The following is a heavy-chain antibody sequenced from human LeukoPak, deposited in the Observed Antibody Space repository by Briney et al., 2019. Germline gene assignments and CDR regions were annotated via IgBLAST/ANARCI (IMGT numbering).Heavy chain of an antibody. CDR3: AKAGLTTVRGPRCWFDP. Sequence: GGSLRLSCAASGFTFSDYYMSWIRQAPGKGLEWVSSISGSGGSTYYADSVKGRFTISRDNSKNTLYLRINSLRAEDTAVYYCAKAGLTTVRGPRCWFDPWGQGTLVTVSS. CDR1: GFTFSDYY. D-gene: IGHD4-11*01. V-gene: IGHV3-23*01. J-gene: IGHJ5*02. CDR2: ISGSGGST.